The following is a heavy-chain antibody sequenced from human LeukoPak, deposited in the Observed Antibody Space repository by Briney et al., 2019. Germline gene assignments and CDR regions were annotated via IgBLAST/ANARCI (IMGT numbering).Heavy chain of an antibody. CDR3: ARDPTIYGDYVNWYFDL. V-gene: IGHV4-30-4*01. D-gene: IGHD4-17*01. CDR1: GGSISSGDYY. J-gene: IGHJ2*01. Sequence: SQTLSLICTVSGGSISSGDYYWSWIRQPPGKGLEWIGYIYYSGSTYYNPSLKSRVTISVDTSKDQFSLKLSSVTAADTAVYYCARDPTIYGDYVNWYFDLWGRGTLVTVSS. CDR2: IYYSGST.